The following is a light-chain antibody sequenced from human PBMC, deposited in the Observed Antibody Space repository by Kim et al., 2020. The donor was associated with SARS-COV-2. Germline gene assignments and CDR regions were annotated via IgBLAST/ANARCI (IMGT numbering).Light chain of an antibody. V-gene: IGKV3-15*01. CDR2: GAS. CDR3: QQYNDWPWT. Sequence: EIVMTQSPVTLSVSPGERVTLSCRASQSISTNLGWYQQKPGQAPRLLIYGASTRATGIPARFSGSGSETEFTLTISSLQSEDFAVYCCQQYNDWPWTFGQGTKVEI. J-gene: IGKJ1*01. CDR1: QSISTN.